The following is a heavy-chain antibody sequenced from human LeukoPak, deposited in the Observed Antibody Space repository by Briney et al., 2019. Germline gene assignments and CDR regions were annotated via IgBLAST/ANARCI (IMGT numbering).Heavy chain of an antibody. CDR2: IIPIFGTA. Sequence: SVKVSCKASGGTFSSYAISWVRQAPGQGLEWMGRIIPIFGTANYAQKFQGRVTITTDESTSTAYMELSSLRSDDTAVYYCARDLGEYYDSSGYLSFFDYWGQGTLVTVSS. D-gene: IGHD3-22*01. CDR1: GGTFSSYA. CDR3: ARDLGEYYDSSGYLSFFDY. V-gene: IGHV1-69*05. J-gene: IGHJ4*02.